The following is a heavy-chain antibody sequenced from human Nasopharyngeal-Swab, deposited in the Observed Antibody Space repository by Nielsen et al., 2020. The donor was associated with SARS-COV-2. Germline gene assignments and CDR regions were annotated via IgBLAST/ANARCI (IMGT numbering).Heavy chain of an antibody. CDR3: ANGGGIVGAPVDY. J-gene: IGHJ4*02. D-gene: IGHD1-26*01. CDR1: GFTFSSYG. CDR2: IRYDGSNK. V-gene: IGHV3-30*02. Sequence: GESLKISCAASGFTFSSYGMHWVRQAPGKGLEWAAFIRYDGSNKYYADSVKGRFTISRDNSKNTLYLQMNSLRAEDTAVYYCANGGGIVGAPVDYWGQGTLVTVSS.